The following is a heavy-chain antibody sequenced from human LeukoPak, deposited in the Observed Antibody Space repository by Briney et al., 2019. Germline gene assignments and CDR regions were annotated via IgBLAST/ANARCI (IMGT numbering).Heavy chain of an antibody. V-gene: IGHV3-53*01. CDR3: ARDRGGSYYGPGAFDI. J-gene: IGHJ3*02. CDR1: GFTVSGDY. CDR2: IYSGGFT. Sequence: RGSLRLSCAAPGFTVSGDYMSWVRQAPGEGLEWVSVIYSGGFTYYADSVKGRFTISRDNSKNTLYLQMNSLRAEDTAVYYCARDRGGSYYGPGAFDIWGQGTMVTVSS. D-gene: IGHD1-26*01.